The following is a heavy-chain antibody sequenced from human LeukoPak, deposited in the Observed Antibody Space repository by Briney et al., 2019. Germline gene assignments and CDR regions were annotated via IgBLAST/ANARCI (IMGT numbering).Heavy chain of an antibody. J-gene: IGHJ4*02. V-gene: IGHV4-59*01. CDR2: IYYSGST. CDR3: ARETGYGSSSVFDY. D-gene: IGHD6-6*01. CDR1: GGSISSYY. Sequence: PSETLSLTCTVSGGSISSYYWSWIRQPPGKGLEWIGYIYYSGSTNYNPSLKSRVTISVDPSKNQFSLKLSSVTAADTAVYYCARETGYGSSSVFDYWGQGTLVTVSS.